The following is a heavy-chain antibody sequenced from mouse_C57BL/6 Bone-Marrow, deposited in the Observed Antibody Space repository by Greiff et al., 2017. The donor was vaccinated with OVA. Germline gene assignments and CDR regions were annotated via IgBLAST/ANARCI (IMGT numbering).Heavy chain of an antibody. CDR2: ISSGGSYT. CDR1: GFTLSSYG. V-gene: IGHV5-6*01. CDR3: ARHYYGSSYY. J-gene: IGHJ2*01. D-gene: IGHD1-1*01. Sequence: DVQLVESGGDLVKPGGSLKLPCAASGFTLSSYGMSWVRQTPDKRLEWVATISSGGSYTYYPDSVKGRFTISRDNAKNTLYLQMSSLKSEDTAMYYCARHYYGSSYYWGQGTTLTVSS.